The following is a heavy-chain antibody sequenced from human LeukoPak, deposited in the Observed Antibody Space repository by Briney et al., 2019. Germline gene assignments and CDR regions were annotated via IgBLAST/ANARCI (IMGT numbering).Heavy chain of an antibody. D-gene: IGHD1-26*01. CDR1: GFTFDDYA. Sequence: GGSLRLSCAASGFTFDDYAMHWVRQAPGKGLVWVSGISWDSGSIGYADSVKGRFTISRDNAKNSLYLQMNSLRAEDTALYYCAKEGAAWGQGNLVTVSS. CDR3: AKEGAA. V-gene: IGHV3-9*01. J-gene: IGHJ5*02. CDR2: ISWDSGSI.